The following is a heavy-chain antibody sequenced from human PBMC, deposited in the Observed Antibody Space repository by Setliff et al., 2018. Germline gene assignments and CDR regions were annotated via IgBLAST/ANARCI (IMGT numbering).Heavy chain of an antibody. CDR3: AKDGGMGMVKAYYYGLDV. CDR2: IGASGHNT. V-gene: IGHV3-23*01. J-gene: IGHJ6*02. D-gene: IGHD5-18*01. Sequence: GGSLRLSCAASTFTFSKYAVTWVRQAPGKGLQWVASIGASGHNTYYADSVKGRFTISRDNAKNSLSLQMDSLRAEDTAVYYCAKDGGMGMVKAYYYGLDVWGQGTSVTVSS. CDR1: TFTFSKYA.